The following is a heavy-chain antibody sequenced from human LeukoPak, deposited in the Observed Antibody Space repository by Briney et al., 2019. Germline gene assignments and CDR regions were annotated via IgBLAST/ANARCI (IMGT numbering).Heavy chain of an antibody. CDR2: INHSGST. D-gene: IGHD6-19*01. V-gene: IGHV4-34*01. CDR1: GGSFSGYY. J-gene: IGHJ4*02. Sequence: SETLSLTCAVYGGSFSGYYWSWIRQPPGKGLEWIGEINHSGSTNYNPSLKSRVTMSVDTSKNQFSLNLSSVTAADTAVYYCARERVPGYSSGWSDFDYWGQGTLVTVSS. CDR3: ARERVPGYSSGWSDFDY.